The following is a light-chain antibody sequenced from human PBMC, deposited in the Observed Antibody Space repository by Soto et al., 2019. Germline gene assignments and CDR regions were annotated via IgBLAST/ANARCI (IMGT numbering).Light chain of an antibody. J-gene: IGKJ1*01. CDR2: SAS. Sequence: EIVLTQSPATLSLSPGERATLSCRASQTVRNSLAWYHQRPGQAPRLLIYSASTRATGIPARFRGSGSGTEFTLTISSLQSEDFAVYYCHQYNHWLTWTFGQGTKVDIK. CDR1: QTVRNS. V-gene: IGKV3-15*01. CDR3: HQYNHWLTWT.